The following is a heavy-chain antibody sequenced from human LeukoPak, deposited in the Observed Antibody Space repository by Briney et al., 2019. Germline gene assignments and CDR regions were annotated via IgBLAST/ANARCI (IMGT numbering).Heavy chain of an antibody. CDR2: ISYDGSNK. D-gene: IGHD6-13*01. V-gene: IGHV3-30*18. CDR1: GFTFSSYG. Sequence: GRSLRLSCAASGFTFSSYGMHWVRQAPGKGLEWVVVISYDGSNKYYADSVKGRFTISRDNSKNTLYLQMNSLRAEDTAVYYCAKALAAAVDYWGQGTLVTVSS. J-gene: IGHJ4*02. CDR3: AKALAAAVDY.